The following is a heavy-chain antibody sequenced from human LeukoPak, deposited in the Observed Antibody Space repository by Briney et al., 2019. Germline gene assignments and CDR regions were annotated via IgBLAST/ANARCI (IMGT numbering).Heavy chain of an antibody. CDR2: ISSSSSYI. CDR1: GFTFSSYS. CDR3: ARDRSLDSRWYTIEY. Sequence: GGSLRLCCAASGFTFSSYSMNWVRQAPGKGLEWVSSISSSSSYIYYADSVKGRFTIYSHNAKNSLYLQINSLRPEDTAVYYCARDRSLDSRWYTIEYWGQGTLVTVSS. J-gene: IGHJ4*02. D-gene: IGHD6-13*01. V-gene: IGHV3-21*01.